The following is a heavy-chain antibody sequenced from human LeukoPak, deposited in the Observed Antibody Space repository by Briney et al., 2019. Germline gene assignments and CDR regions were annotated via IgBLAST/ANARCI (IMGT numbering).Heavy chain of an antibody. V-gene: IGHV3-53*01. CDR1: GFTVSSNH. D-gene: IGHD1-26*01. CDR2: FYSGGDT. Sequence: GGSLRLSCAVSGFTVSSNHMSWVRQAPGKGLEWVSVFYSGGDTHYADSVKGRFTISRDNSKNTLYLQMNSLRAEDTAVYYCARGEIASIVGAKNFDYWGQGSLVTVSS. J-gene: IGHJ4*02. CDR3: ARGEIASIVGAKNFDY.